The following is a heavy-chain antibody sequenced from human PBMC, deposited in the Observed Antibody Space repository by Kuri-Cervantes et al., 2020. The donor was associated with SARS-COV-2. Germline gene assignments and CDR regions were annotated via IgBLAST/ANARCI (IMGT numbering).Heavy chain of an antibody. V-gene: IGHV3-30*04. CDR1: GFIFSKYA. J-gene: IGHJ4*02. Sequence: GGSLRLSCAASGFIFSKYAMHWVRQAPGKGLEWVAVMSFNGVNKYYADSVKGRFTVSRDDSRNTLYLELSSLTAEDTAVYYCARDRSTHYFDYWGQGTLVTVSS. CDR2: MSFNGVNK. CDR3: ARDRSTHYFDY.